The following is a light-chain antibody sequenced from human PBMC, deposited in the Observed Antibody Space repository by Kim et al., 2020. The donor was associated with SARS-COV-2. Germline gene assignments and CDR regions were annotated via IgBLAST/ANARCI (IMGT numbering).Light chain of an antibody. Sequence: SSELTQPPSVSVSPGQTASITCSGDKLGNKYACWYQQKPGQSPVLVIYQVSKRPSGIPERFSGSNSGNTATLTISGTQAMDEADYYCQAWDSSTGVFGGGTQLTVL. CDR2: QVS. CDR3: QAWDSSTGV. V-gene: IGLV3-1*01. J-gene: IGLJ3*02. CDR1: KLGNKY.